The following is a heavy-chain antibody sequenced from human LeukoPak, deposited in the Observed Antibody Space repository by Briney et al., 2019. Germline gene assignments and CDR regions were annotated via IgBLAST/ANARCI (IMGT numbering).Heavy chain of an antibody. CDR2: IFSSGST. CDR3: ARGYYYYATAV. Sequence: SETLSLTFTVSGGSVSGYFWSWIRQPAGRGLEWIGRIFSSGSTNYNLSLKSRVTMSVDTSKNQFSLKLSSVTAADTAVYYCARGYYYYATAVCSQGTTVTVSS. CDR1: GGSVSGYF. J-gene: IGHJ6*02. V-gene: IGHV4-4*07.